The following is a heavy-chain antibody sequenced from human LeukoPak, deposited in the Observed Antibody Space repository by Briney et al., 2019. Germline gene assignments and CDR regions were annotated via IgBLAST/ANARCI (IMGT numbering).Heavy chain of an antibody. CDR3: ARGQEFDDGVFDS. CDR1: GFTFSSFE. D-gene: IGHD1-1*01. J-gene: IGHJ4*02. V-gene: IGHV3-48*03. Sequence: GGSLRLSCAASGFTFSSFEMNWVRQAPGKGLEWVSYISSSGSIIYYADSVKGRFTISRDNAKNSLYLQMSSLRAEDTAVYYCARGQEFDDGVFDSWGQGTLVTVSS. CDR2: ISSSGSII.